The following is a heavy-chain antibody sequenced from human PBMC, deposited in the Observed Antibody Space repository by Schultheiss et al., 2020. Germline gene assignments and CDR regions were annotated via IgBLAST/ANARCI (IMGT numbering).Heavy chain of an antibody. V-gene: IGHV4-61*02. CDR2: IYTSGST. D-gene: IGHD5-24*01. CDR3: VRRRDGYQYFDY. CDR1: GGSISSGIYY. J-gene: IGHJ4*02. Sequence: SETLSITCTVSGGSISSGIYYWSWIRQPAGKGLEWIGRIYTSGSTNYNPSLKSRVSLSIHTSKTQFSLTLTSVTAADTAVYYCVRRRDGYQYFDYWGQGTLVTVSS.